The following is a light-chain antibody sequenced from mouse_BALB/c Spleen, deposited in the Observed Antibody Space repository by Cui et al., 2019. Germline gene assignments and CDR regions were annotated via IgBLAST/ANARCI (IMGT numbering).Light chain of an antibody. CDR3: QQYSGYPYT. V-gene: IGKV4-57-1*01. CDR1: SSVSSSY. J-gene: IGKJ2*01. Sequence: ENVLTQSPAIMSASPGDKVTMTCRPSSSVSSSYLHWYQQKSGASPKLWIYSTSNLASGVPARFSGSGSGTSYSLTISSVEAEDAATYYCQQYSGYPYTFGGGTKLEIK. CDR2: STS.